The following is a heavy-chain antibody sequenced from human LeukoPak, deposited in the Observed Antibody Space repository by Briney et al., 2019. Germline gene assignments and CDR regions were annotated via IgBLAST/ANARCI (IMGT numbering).Heavy chain of an antibody. Sequence: PGGSLRLSCAASGFTFSSYSMNWVRQAPGKGLEWVSAINSGGSPSYVDSVKGRFTISRDNFKNTLYLQMNSLRVEDTAVYYCAGGYSSGWYTFWGQGTLVTVSS. CDR1: GFTFSSYS. D-gene: IGHD6-19*01. V-gene: IGHV3-53*01. J-gene: IGHJ4*02. CDR3: AGGYSSGWYTF. CDR2: INSGGSP.